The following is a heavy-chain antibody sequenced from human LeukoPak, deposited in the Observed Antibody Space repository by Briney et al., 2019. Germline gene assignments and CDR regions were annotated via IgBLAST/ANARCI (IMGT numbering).Heavy chain of an antibody. CDR2: IIPIFGIA. D-gene: IGHD4-23*01. J-gene: IGHJ4*02. CDR1: GGTFSSYA. V-gene: IGHV1-69*04. Sequence: ASVKVSCKASGGTFSSYAISWVRQAPGQGLEWMGRIIPIFGIANYAQKFQGRVTITADKSTSTAYMELSSLRSEDTAVYYCARGPDYGGGDYWGQGTLVTVSS. CDR3: ARGPDYGGGDY.